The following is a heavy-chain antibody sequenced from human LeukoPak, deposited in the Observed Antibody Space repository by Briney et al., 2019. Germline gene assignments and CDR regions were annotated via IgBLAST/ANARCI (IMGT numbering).Heavy chain of an antibody. Sequence: GGSLRLSCAVSGFTVSSNYMSWVRQAPGKGLEWVSVIYSGGSTYYADSVKGRLTISRDNSKNTLYLQMDSLRAGDTAVYYCARDLGGYIDYWGQGTLVSVSS. D-gene: IGHD6-13*01. CDR2: IYSGGST. V-gene: IGHV3-53*01. CDR1: GFTVSSNY. J-gene: IGHJ4*02. CDR3: ARDLGGYIDY.